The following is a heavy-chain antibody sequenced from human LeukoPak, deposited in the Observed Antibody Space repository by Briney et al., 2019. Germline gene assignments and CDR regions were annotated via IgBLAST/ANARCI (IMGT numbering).Heavy chain of an antibody. CDR2: IIPIFGTA. CDR3: ARYSIAVANYYYYYMDV. CDR1: GYTFTSYY. V-gene: IGHV1-69*06. D-gene: IGHD6-19*01. J-gene: IGHJ6*03. Sequence: SVKVSCKASGYTFTSYYMHWVRQAPGQGLEWMGGIIPIFGTANYAQKFQGRVTITADKSTSTAYMELSSLRSEDTAVYYCARYSIAVANYYYYYMDVWGKGTTVTVSS.